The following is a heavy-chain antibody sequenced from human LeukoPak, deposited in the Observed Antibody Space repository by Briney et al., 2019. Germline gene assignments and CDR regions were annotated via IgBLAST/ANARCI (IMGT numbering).Heavy chain of an antibody. Sequence: GGPLRLSCAASGFTFSSYSMNWVRQAPGKGLEWVSSISSSSSYIYYADSVKGRFTISRDNAKNSLYLQMNSLRAEDTAVYYCASSRSSGWYGALGYWGQGTLVTVSS. CDR3: ASSRSSGWYGALGY. V-gene: IGHV3-21*01. D-gene: IGHD6-19*01. CDR2: ISSSSSYI. CDR1: GFTFSSYS. J-gene: IGHJ4*02.